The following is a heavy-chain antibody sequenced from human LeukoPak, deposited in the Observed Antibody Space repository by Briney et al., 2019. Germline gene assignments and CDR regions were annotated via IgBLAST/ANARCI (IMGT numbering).Heavy chain of an antibody. D-gene: IGHD3-22*01. CDR3: ARESWLENYDSSGLFDY. CDR1: GYTFTSYG. V-gene: IGHV1-18*01. J-gene: IGHJ4*02. CDR2: ISAYNGNT. Sequence: GASVKVSCKASGYTFTSYGISWVRQAPGQGLEWMGWISAYNGNTNYAQKLQGRVTMTTDTSTSTAYMELRSLRSDDTAVYYCARESWLENYDSSGLFDYWGQGTLVTVSS.